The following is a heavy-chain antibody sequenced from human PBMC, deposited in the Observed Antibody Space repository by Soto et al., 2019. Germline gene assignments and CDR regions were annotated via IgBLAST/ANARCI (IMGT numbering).Heavy chain of an antibody. D-gene: IGHD6-19*01. CDR1: GVTFSNYW. V-gene: IGHV3-74*01. Sequence: GRSMRLSCAASGVTFSNYWMYWVRQAPGKGLGWVSRTNSDGSDTSYADSVKGRFTISRDNAKNTLYLQMNSLRAEDTAVYYCARDRGWSLFDYWGQGTLVTVSS. CDR3: ARDRGWSLFDY. J-gene: IGHJ4*02. CDR2: TNSDGSDT.